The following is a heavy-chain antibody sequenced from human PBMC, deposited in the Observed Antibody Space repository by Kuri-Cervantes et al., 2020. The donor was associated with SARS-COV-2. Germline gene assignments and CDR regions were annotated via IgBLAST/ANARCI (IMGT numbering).Heavy chain of an antibody. V-gene: IGHV2-5*02. J-gene: IGHJ5*02. D-gene: IGHD3-3*01. CDR3: ARKQYYDFWSGHTMSWFDP. CDR2: IYWDDDK. CDR1: GFSLSTSRVG. Sequence: SGPTLVKPTPTLTLTCTFSGFSLSTSRVGVGWIRQPPGKALEWLALIYWDDDKRYSPSLKSRLTITKDTSKNQVVLTMTNMDPVDTATYYCARKQYYDFWSGHTMSWFDPWGQGTLVTVSS.